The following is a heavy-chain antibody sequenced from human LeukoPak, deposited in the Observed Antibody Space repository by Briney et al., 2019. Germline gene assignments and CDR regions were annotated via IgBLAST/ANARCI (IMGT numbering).Heavy chain of an antibody. CDR3: ARDLASSGYYWD. CDR2: IIPIFGTA. D-gene: IGHD3-22*01. J-gene: IGHJ4*02. Sequence: SVKVSCKASGGTFSSYAISWVRQAPGQGLEWTGGIIPIFGTANYAQKFQGRVTITADESTSTAYMELSSLRSEDTAVYFCARDLASSGYYWDWGQGTLVTVSS. CDR1: GGTFSSYA. V-gene: IGHV1-69*13.